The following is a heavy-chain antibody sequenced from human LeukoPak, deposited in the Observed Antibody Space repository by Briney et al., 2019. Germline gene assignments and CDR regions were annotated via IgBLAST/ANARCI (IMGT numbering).Heavy chain of an antibody. CDR3: ARDSHYGDY. CDR1: GGTFSSYA. CDR2: IIPILGIA. J-gene: IGHJ4*02. Sequence: SVKVSCKASGGTFSSYAISWVRQAPGQGVEWMGRIIPILGIANYAQKFQGRVTITADKSTSTAYMELSSLRSEDTAVYYCARDSHYGDYWGQGTLVTVSS. V-gene: IGHV1-69*04.